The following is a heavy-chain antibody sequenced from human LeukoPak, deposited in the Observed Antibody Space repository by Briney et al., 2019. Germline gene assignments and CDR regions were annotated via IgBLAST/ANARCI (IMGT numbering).Heavy chain of an antibody. Sequence: GGSLRLSCAASGFTFTSYWMHWVRQGLGKGLEWVSRLSSDGSNTAYADSVKGRFTISRDNAKSTLFLQMNSLRAEDTAVYYCVRAGSSRPFDYWGQGTLVTVSS. D-gene: IGHD1-26*01. V-gene: IGHV3-74*01. CDR3: VRAGSSRPFDY. CDR1: GFTFTSYW. J-gene: IGHJ4*02. CDR2: LSSDGSNT.